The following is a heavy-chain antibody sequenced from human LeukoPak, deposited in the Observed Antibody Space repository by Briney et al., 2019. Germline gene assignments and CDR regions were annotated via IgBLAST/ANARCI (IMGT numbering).Heavy chain of an antibody. CDR1: GGSISGGGYS. D-gene: IGHD6-19*01. CDR2: LSDSGSS. CDR3: AKRAPEGTKQYSSGSARGGFDP. J-gene: IGHJ5*02. V-gene: IGHV4-30-2*01. Sequence: SQTLSLTCAVSGGSISGGGYSWGWIRQPPGKGLVWIGYLSDSGSSYYNPYYKSRVTISVDRSKNHFSLKLSSVTASDTAVYYCAKRAPEGTKQYSSGSARGGFDPWGQGTLVTVSS.